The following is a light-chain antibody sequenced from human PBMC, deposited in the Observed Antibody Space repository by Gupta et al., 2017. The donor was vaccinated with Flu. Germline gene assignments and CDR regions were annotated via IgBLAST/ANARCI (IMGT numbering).Light chain of an antibody. J-gene: IGKJ4*01. V-gene: IGKV1-12*01. Sequence: DIQMTQSPSSVSASVGDRVTITCRASQGISSYSAWYQQKPGKAPKLLIYGASRLQSGVPSRFSGSGSGTDFTLTISSRQPEDFATYFCQQTNSFPLTFGGGTKVEIK. CDR2: GAS. CDR1: QGISSY. CDR3: QQTNSFPLT.